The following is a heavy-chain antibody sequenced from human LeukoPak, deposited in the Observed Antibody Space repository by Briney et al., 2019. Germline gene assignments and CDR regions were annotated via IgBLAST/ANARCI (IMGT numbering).Heavy chain of an antibody. Sequence: SVKVSCKASGGTFSSYAISWVRQAPGQGLEWMGRIIPILGIANYAQKFQGRVTITADRSTSTAYMELSSLRSEDTAVCYCARREFRLWLVIAFDIWGQGTMVTVSS. V-gene: IGHV1-69*04. CDR3: ARREFRLWLVIAFDI. CDR1: GGTFSSYA. D-gene: IGHD5-18*01. J-gene: IGHJ3*02. CDR2: IIPILGIA.